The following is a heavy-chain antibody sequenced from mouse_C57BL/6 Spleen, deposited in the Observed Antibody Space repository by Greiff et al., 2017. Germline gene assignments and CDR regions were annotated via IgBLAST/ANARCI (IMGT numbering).Heavy chain of an antibody. CDR2: IYPGDGDT. CDR1: GYAFSSSW. Sequence: QVQLQQSGPELVKPGASVKISCKASGYAFSSSWMNWVKQRPGKGLEWIGRIYPGDGDTNYNGKFKGKATLTADKSSSTAYMQLSSLTSEDSAVYFCARNYGSSYVDAMDDLGQGTSVTASS. J-gene: IGHJ4*01. V-gene: IGHV1-82*01. CDR3: ARNYGSSYVDAMDD. D-gene: IGHD1-1*01.